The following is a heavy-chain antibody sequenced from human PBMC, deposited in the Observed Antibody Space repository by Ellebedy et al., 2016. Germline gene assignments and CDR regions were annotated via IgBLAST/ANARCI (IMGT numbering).Heavy chain of an antibody. Sequence: GGSLRLSCAASGFTFDDYAMHWVRQAPGKGLEWVSGISWNSGSIGYADSVKGRFTISRDNAKNSLYLQMNSLRAEDTALYYCAKDHLPYDSSGYYYSELGGFDYWGQGTLVTVSS. CDR2: ISWNSGSI. CDR3: AKDHLPYDSSGYYYSELGGFDY. D-gene: IGHD3-22*01. CDR1: GFTFDDYA. J-gene: IGHJ4*02. V-gene: IGHV3-9*01.